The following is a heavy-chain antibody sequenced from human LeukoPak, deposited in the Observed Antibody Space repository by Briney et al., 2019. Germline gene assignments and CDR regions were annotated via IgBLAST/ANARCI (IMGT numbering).Heavy chain of an antibody. CDR2: IESKTDGGTT. CDR1: GFTFSNAW. D-gene: IGHD6-13*01. CDR3: TTDRVRYSSSGYYYGMDV. Sequence: GGSLRLSCAASGFTFSNAWMSWVRQAPGKGLEWVGRIESKTDGGTTDYAAPVKGRFTISRDDSKNTLYLQMNSLKTEDTAVYYCTTDRVRYSSSGYYYGMDVWGQGTTVTVSS. J-gene: IGHJ6*02. V-gene: IGHV3-15*04.